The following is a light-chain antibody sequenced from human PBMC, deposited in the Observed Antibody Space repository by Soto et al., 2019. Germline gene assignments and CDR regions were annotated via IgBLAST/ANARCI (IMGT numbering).Light chain of an antibody. Sequence: EFVLTQSPGTLSLSPGEIATLYFSASQSVINNYLAWYQQKPGQPHRLLIYCASTRATGIPARFSGSGSGTEFTLTISSLQSVDFAVYSCQQYNNWPWTFGQGTKVYIK. CDR1: QSVINN. V-gene: IGKV3-15*01. CDR2: CAS. CDR3: QQYNNWPWT. J-gene: IGKJ1*01.